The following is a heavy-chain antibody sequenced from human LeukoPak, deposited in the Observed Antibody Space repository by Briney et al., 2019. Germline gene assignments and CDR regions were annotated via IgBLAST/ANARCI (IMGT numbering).Heavy chain of an antibody. Sequence: GGSLRLSCAASGFTFSSYEMNWVRQAPGKGLEWVSYISSSGSTIYYADSVKGRFTISRDNAKNSLYLQMNSLRVEDTAVYYCARVAKYYYGSETYYFFEHWGQGTPVTASS. V-gene: IGHV3-48*03. CDR3: ARVAKYYYGSETYYFFEH. J-gene: IGHJ4*02. CDR1: GFTFSSYE. D-gene: IGHD3-10*01. CDR2: ISSSGSTI.